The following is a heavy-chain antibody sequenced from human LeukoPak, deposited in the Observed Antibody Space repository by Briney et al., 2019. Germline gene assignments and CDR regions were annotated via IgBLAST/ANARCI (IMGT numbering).Heavy chain of an antibody. Sequence: PGGSLRLSCAASGFSFSTYTMNWVRQAPGKGLDWVSYISSSSSTIYYADSVKGRFTISRDNAKNTLYLQMNSLRADDTAAYYCARAVGGSSDYWGQGTLVTVSS. CDR1: GFSFSTYT. V-gene: IGHV3-48*04. CDR3: ARAVGGSSDY. CDR2: ISSSSSTI. D-gene: IGHD1-26*01. J-gene: IGHJ4*02.